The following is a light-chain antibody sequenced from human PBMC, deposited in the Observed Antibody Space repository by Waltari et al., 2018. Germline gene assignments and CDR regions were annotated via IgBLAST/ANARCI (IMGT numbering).Light chain of an antibody. CDR2: LGS. V-gene: IGKV2-28*01. Sequence: DIVMTQSPLSLPVTPGEPASISCRSSQSLLHSNGYNDLDWYLQKPGQSPQLLIYLGSNRDSGVPDRVSGSGSGTEFTLKISRGEAEDVGVYYCMQALQTLWTFGQGTKVEIK. CDR1: QSLLHSNGYND. J-gene: IGKJ1*01. CDR3: MQALQTLWT.